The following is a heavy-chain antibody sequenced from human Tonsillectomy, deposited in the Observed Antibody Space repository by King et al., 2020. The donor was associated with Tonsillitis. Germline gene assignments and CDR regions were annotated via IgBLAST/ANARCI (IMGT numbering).Heavy chain of an antibody. CDR2: ISSSSSYT. Sequence: HVQLVESGGGLVKPGGSLRLSCAASVFTFSDYYMNWIRQAPGKGLEWVSYISSSSSYTNYADSVKGRFTISRDNAKNSLYLQMNSLRAEDTAVYYCARAEAAGGKYYGMDVWGQGTTVTVSS. CDR3: ARAEAAGGKYYGMDV. J-gene: IGHJ6*02. V-gene: IGHV3-11*06. CDR1: VFTFSDYY. D-gene: IGHD4-23*01.